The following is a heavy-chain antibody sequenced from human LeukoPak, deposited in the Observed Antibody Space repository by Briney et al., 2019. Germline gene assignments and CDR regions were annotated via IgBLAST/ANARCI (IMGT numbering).Heavy chain of an antibody. J-gene: IGHJ4*02. CDR3: TRDRDSSGWSFDY. Sequence: GGSLRLSCAASGFTFSDYVMHWVRQAPGKGLEYVLAIHPNGDKTYYAHSVKGRFTASKDNSKNTLYLQMGSLSAEDMAVYYCTRDRDSSGWSFDYWGKGTLVTVSS. CDR1: GFTFSDYV. CDR2: IHPNGDKT. V-gene: IGHV3-64*01. D-gene: IGHD6-19*01.